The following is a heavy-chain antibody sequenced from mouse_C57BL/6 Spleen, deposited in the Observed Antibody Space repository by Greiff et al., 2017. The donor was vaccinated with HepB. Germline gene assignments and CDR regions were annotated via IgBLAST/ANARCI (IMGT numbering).Heavy chain of an antibody. CDR1: GYTFTSYW. CDR3: ARCGGLGGQFNY. Sequence: QVQLQQPGAELVKPGASVKLSCKASGYTFTSYWMHWVKQRPGQGLEWIGMIHPNSGSTNYNEKFKSKATLTVDKSSSTAYLQLSSLTSEDSAVYYCARCGGLGGQFNYWGQGTTLTVSS. CDR2: IHPNSGST. J-gene: IGHJ2*01. D-gene: IGHD1-1*02. V-gene: IGHV1-64*01.